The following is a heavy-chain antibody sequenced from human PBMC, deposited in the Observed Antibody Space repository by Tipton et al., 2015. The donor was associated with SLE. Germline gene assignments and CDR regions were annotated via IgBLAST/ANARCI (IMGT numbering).Heavy chain of an antibody. CDR3: ARDCTTGVCYTTPFDY. CDR2: INHSGST. D-gene: IGHD2-8*01. J-gene: IGHJ4*02. V-gene: IGHV4-34*01. CDR1: GGSFSDYS. Sequence: TLSLTCAVYGGSFSDYSWSWIRQPPGKGLEWIGEINHSGSTNYNPSLKSRVTISIDTSKNQFSLRLSSVTAADTAVYYCARDCTTGVCYTTPFDYWGQGTLVTVSP.